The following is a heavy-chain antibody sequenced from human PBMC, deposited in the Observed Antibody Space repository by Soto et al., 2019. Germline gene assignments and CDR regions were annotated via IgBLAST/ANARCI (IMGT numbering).Heavy chain of an antibody. Sequence: SETLSLTCTVSGGSVSSYYWSWIRQPPGKGLEWIGYIYYSGSTNYNPSLKSRVTISVDTSKSQFSLELSSVTAADTAVYYCARGGWSLDYWGQGTLVTVSS. CDR3: ARGGWSLDY. J-gene: IGHJ4*02. V-gene: IGHV4-59*02. CDR2: IYYSGST. D-gene: IGHD6-19*01. CDR1: GGSVSSYY.